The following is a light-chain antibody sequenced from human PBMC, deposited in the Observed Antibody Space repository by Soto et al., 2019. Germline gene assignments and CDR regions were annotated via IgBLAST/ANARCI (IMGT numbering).Light chain of an antibody. CDR3: QQYYTFWT. CDR2: DVS. Sequence: MKQSPSTLSATVGARVTITCRASQSISSWLAWYQQKPGKGPKLLIYDVSSLESGVPSRFSGSGSGTEFPLTISSLQPDDYATYDCQQYYTFWTFGQGTKVDIK. J-gene: IGKJ1*01. CDR1: QSISSW. V-gene: IGKV1-5*01.